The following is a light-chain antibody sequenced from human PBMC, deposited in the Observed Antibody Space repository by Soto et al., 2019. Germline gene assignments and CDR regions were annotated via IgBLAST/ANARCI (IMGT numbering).Light chain of an antibody. Sequence: EIVLTQSPGTLSLSPGERATLSCRASQSVSSSYLAWYQQKPGQAPRLLIYGASSRSTGIPDRFSGSGSGTDFTLTISRLELEDIAVYYCQHYGNSPLYTFGQGTKLEI. J-gene: IGKJ2*01. CDR3: QHYGNSPLYT. CDR1: QSVSSSY. V-gene: IGKV3-20*01. CDR2: GAS.